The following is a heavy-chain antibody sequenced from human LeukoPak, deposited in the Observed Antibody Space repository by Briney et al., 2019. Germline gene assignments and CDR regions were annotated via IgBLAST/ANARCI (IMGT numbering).Heavy chain of an antibody. CDR1: GGSISSGSYY. J-gene: IGHJ5*02. D-gene: IGHD3-10*01. CDR2: IYTSGST. CDR3: ARDVVWFGELGVYWFDP. Sequence: SETLSLTCTVSGGSISSGSYYWSWIRQPAGKGLEWIGLIYTSGSTNYNPSLKSRVTISVDTSKNQFSLKLSSVTAADTAVYYCARDVVWFGELGVYWFDPWGQGTLVTVSS. V-gene: IGHV4-61*02.